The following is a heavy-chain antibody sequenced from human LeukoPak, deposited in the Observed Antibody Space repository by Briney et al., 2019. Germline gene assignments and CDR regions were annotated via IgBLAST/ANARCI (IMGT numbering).Heavy chain of an antibody. V-gene: IGHV3-30*04. Sequence: QPGGSLRLSCAASGFTFSSYAMHWVRQAPGKGLEWVAVISYDGSNKYYADSVKGRFTISRDNSKNTLYMQMNSLRAEDTAVYYCAKAFGIVVVITTELDYWGQGTLVTVSS. CDR2: ISYDGSNK. CDR1: GFTFSSYA. CDR3: AKAFGIVVVITTELDY. D-gene: IGHD3-22*01. J-gene: IGHJ4*02.